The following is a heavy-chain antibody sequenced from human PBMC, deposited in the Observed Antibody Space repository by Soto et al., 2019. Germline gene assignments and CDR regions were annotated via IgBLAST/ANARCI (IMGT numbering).Heavy chain of an antibody. CDR3: ARMFHYYDGGYFDR. D-gene: IGHD3-22*01. V-gene: IGHV4-59*01. J-gene: IGHJ4*02. CDR1: GGSISGYC. Sequence: PSETLSRTCTVSGGSISGYCCTWIRQPPGKGLEWIGYMCYNGGTNYNPSLKSRVTISVDTSQHQFSLKLTSVTAADTALYYCARMFHYYDGGYFDRWGQGALVTVSS. CDR2: MCYNGGT.